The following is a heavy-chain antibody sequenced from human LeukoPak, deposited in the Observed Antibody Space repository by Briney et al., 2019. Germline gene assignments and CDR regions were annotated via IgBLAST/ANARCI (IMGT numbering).Heavy chain of an antibody. CDR1: GGSFSGYY. J-gene: IGHJ4*02. CDR2: INHSGST. V-gene: IGHV4-34*01. Sequence: PSETLSLTCAVDGGSFSGYYWSWIRQPPGKGREWIGEINHSGSTNYNPSLKTRVTISVDTSKNQFTLKLSSVTAADTAVYSSARGESHGSGSFDYWCQGTLVTVSS. D-gene: IGHD3-10*01. CDR3: ARGESHGSGSFDY.